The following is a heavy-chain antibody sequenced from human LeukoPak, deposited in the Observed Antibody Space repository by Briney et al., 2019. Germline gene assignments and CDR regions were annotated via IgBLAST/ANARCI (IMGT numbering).Heavy chain of an antibody. D-gene: IGHD4-23*01. CDR3: ARDPFSYYGGNSDWFDP. V-gene: IGHV1-69*13. Sequence: SVKVSCKASGGTFSSYAISWVRQAPGQGLEWMGGIIPIFGTANYAQKFQGRVTITADESTSTAYMELSSLRSEDTAVYYCARDPFSYYGGNSDWFDPWGQGTLVTASS. J-gene: IGHJ5*02. CDR2: IIPIFGTA. CDR1: GGTFSSYA.